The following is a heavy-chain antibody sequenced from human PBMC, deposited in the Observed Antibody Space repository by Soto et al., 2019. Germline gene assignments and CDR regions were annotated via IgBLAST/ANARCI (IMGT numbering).Heavy chain of an antibody. Sequence: SETLSLTCAVSGGSISSGDYCWSWIRQPPGKGLEWIGYIYYSGSTYYNPSLKSRVTISVDTSKNQFSLKLSSVTAADTAVYYCARTNDYDNDYWXQGTLVTVSS. CDR2: IYYSGST. CDR3: ARTNDYDNDY. CDR1: GGSISSGDYC. D-gene: IGHD4-17*01. J-gene: IGHJ4*02. V-gene: IGHV4-30-4*01.